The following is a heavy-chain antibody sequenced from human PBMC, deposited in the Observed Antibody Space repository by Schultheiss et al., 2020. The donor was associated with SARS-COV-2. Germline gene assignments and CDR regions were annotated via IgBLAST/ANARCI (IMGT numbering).Heavy chain of an antibody. CDR3: ARGGGGITIFGVVSHYGMDV. J-gene: IGHJ6*02. CDR2: IYYSGST. V-gene: IGHV4-59*01. Sequence: SQTLSLTCTVSGGSISSYYWSWIRQPPGKGLEWIGYIYYSGSTYYNPSLKSRVTISVDTSKNQFSLKLSSVTAADTAVYYCARGGGGITIFGVVSHYGMDVWGQGTTVTVSS. D-gene: IGHD3-3*01. CDR1: GGSISSYY.